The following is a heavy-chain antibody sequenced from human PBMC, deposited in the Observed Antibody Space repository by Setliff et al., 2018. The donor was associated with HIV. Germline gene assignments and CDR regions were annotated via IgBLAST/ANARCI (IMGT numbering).Heavy chain of an antibody. CDR2: LYNSGST. V-gene: IGHV4-38-2*01. J-gene: IGHJ5*02. D-gene: IGHD6-13*01. CDR3: ARGLIAATGTWFDP. Sequence: LSLTCAVSGFSINSGYSWDWIRQSPGKGLEWIGALYNSGSTYYNPSLKSRVTISVDTSKNHFSLKLTSVTAADTAVYYCARGLIAATGTWFDPWGQGTLVTVSS. CDR1: GFSINSGYS.